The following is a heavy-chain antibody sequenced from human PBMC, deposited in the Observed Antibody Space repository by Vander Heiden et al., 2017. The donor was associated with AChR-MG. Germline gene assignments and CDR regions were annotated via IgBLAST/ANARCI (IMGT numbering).Heavy chain of an antibody. D-gene: IGHD3-22*01. CDR2: IIPIFGTA. CDR3: ATYYYDSSGYYGLGSFDY. CDR1: GGTFSSYA. J-gene: IGHJ4*02. Sequence: QVQLVQSGADVKKPGPSVKVSCKASGGTFSSYAISGGRQAPGQGLEWMGGIIPIFGTANYGQKFQGRVTITADESKSTAYMELSSLRSEDTAVYYCATYYYDSSGYYGLGSFDYWGQGTLVTVSS. V-gene: IGHV1-69*01.